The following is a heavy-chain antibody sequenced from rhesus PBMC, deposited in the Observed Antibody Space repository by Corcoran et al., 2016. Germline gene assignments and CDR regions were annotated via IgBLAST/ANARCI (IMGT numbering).Heavy chain of an antibody. J-gene: IGHJ4*01. CDR1: GFTFSNSY. D-gene: IGHD5-24*01. Sequence: EVQLVESGGGLVQPGGSLRLSCAASGFTFSNSYMYWVRQAQGKGLEWVGVVRNKANGYTTDYGAAVKGGFTISRDDSKNMVYLQMSRLKDEDTAVYYCTRDNVEYWGQGVLVTVSS. CDR2: VRNKANGYTT. V-gene: IGHV3-13*01. CDR3: TRDNVEY.